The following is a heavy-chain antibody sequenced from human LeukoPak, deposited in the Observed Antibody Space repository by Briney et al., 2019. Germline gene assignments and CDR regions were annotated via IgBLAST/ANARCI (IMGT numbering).Heavy chain of an antibody. D-gene: IGHD3-16*01. CDR1: GDSVSNNNAA. V-gene: IGHV6-1*01. CDR2: TYYRSKWYT. CDR3: ASSSLRGSDAFDI. Sequence: SQTLSLTCAISGDSVSNNNAAWNWIRQSPSRGLEWLGRTYYRSKWYTDYAVSASSRITINPDASKNQFSLRLNSVTPEDTAVYYCASSSLRGSDAFDIWGQGTMVTVSS. J-gene: IGHJ3*02.